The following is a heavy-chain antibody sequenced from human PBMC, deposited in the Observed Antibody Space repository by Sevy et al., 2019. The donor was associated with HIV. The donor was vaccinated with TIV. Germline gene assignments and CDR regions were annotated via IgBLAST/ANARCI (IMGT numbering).Heavy chain of an antibody. Sequence: SQTLSLTCAISGDSVSSNSAAWYWIRQSPSRGLEWLGRTYYMSKWYNDYPVSVKSRITINPDTSKNQFSLQLNSVTPEDTAVYYCARDHSPLGDWFDPWGQGTLVTVSS. CDR1: GDSVSSNSAA. CDR3: ARDHSPLGDWFDP. D-gene: IGHD3-16*01. CDR2: TYYMSKWYN. V-gene: IGHV6-1*01. J-gene: IGHJ5*02.